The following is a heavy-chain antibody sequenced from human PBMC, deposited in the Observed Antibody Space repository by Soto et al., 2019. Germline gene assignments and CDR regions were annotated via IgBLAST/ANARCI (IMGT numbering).Heavy chain of an antibody. CDR2: ISSTTNYI. J-gene: IGHJ5*02. V-gene: IGHV3-21*04. CDR3: ARSHSGSPPGWFDP. CDR1: GFTFTRYS. D-gene: IGHD1-26*01. Sequence: PGGSLRLSCAASGFTFTRYSMNWVRQAPGKGLEWVSSISSTTNYIYYADSVKGRFTISRDNSKNTLYLQMNSLRAEDTAVYYCARSHSGSPPGWFDPWGQGTLVTVSS.